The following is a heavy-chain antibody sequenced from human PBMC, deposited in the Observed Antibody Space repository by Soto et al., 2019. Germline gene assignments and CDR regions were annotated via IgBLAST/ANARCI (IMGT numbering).Heavy chain of an antibody. J-gene: IGHJ6*02. Sequence: PGGSLRLSCAASGFIFSNYVMDWVRQAPGKGLEWVSVIIDSGGSTYYADAVKGRFTISRDNSKSTLYLQMNSLRAEDTAVYYCGKGRSYYYYYGVDVWGQGTTVTVSS. CDR3: GKGRSYYYYYGVDV. CDR2: IIDSGGST. CDR1: GFIFSNYV. V-gene: IGHV3-23*01. D-gene: IGHD1-26*01.